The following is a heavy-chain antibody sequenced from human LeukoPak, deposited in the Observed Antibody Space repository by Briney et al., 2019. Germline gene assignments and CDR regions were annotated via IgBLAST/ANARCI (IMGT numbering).Heavy chain of an antibody. J-gene: IGHJ4*02. CDR2: IKSKTDGGTT. CDR3: TAERWLQLRGGSDYFDY. V-gene: IGHV3-15*01. CDR1: GFTFRNAW. Sequence: GGSLRLSCAASGFTFRNAWMSWVRQAPGKGLEWVGRIKSKTDGGTTDYAAPVKGRFTISRDDSKNTLYLQMNSLKTEDTAVYYCTAERWLQLRGGSDYFDYWGQGTLVTVSS. D-gene: IGHD5-24*01.